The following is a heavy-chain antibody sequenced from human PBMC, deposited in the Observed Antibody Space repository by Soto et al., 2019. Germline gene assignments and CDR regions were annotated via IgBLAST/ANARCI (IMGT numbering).Heavy chain of an antibody. CDR2: IYYSGST. CDR3: ARGACSGGSCYSGGEGPGGY. Sequence: QVQLQESGPGLVKPSQTLSLTCTVSGGSISSGGYYWSWIRQHPGKGLEWIGYIYYSGSTYYNPSLKSRVTISVDTSKNQFSLKLSSVTAAATAVYYCARGACSGGSCYSGGEGPGGYWGQGTLVTVSS. V-gene: IGHV4-31*03. D-gene: IGHD2-15*01. CDR1: GGSISSGGYY. J-gene: IGHJ4*02.